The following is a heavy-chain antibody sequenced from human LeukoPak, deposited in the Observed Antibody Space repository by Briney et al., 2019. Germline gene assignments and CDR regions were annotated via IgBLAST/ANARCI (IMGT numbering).Heavy chain of an antibody. D-gene: IGHD6-19*01. J-gene: IGHJ4*02. CDR1: GYTFTSYG. CDR3: ARDHFRDSSGWYDY. Sequence: GASVKVSCKASGYTFTSYGISWVRQAPGQGLEWMGWISAYNGNTNYAQKLQGRVTMTTDTSTSTAYMELRSLRSDDTAVYYCARDHFRDSSGWYDYWGQGTLVTVSS. CDR2: ISAYNGNT. V-gene: IGHV1-18*01.